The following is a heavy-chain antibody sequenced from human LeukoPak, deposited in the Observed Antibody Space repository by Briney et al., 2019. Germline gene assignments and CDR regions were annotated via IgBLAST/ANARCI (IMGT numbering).Heavy chain of an antibody. CDR1: GGSISSGGYY. CDR2: IYHSGST. Sequence: YPSETLSLTCTVSGGSISSGGYYWSWIRQPPGKGLEWIGYIYHSGSTYYNPSLKSRVTISVDRSKNQFSLKLSSVTAADTAVYYCARDGTGLDAFDIWGQGTMVTVSS. D-gene: IGHD1-7*01. CDR3: ARDGTGLDAFDI. V-gene: IGHV4-30-2*01. J-gene: IGHJ3*02.